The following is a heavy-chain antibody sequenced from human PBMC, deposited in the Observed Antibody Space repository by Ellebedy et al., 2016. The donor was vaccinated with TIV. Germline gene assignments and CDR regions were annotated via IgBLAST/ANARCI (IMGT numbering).Heavy chain of an antibody. J-gene: IGHJ1*01. D-gene: IGHD6-13*01. CDR2: MSSSGNA. CDR3: ARRLAAAGRRNEYFDS. Sequence: MPSETLSLTCAVSGASVGNRDYYWVWIRQPPGKGLSWIGSMSSSGNAYYNPSLNSRVTMSVDTSKNQFSLKLFSVTAADTAVFFCARRLAAAGRRNEYFDSWGQGTLVTVSS. V-gene: IGHV4-39*01. CDR1: GASVGNRDYY.